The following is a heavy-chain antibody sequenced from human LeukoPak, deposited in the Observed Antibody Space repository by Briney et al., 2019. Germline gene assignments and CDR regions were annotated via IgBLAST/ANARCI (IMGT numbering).Heavy chain of an antibody. CDR1: GFAFSNYG. CDR3: AKGCEYDILTGYRRSRLLGDY. CDR2: IRYDGSNK. V-gene: IGHV3-30*02. Sequence: GGTLRLSCAASGFAFSNYGMNWVRQAPAKGLEWVAFIRYDGSNKYYADSVKGRFTISRDNSKSTLFMQMDSLRPEDTAVYYCAKGCEYDILTGYRRSRLLGDYWGQGSLVTVSS. D-gene: IGHD3-9*01. J-gene: IGHJ4*02.